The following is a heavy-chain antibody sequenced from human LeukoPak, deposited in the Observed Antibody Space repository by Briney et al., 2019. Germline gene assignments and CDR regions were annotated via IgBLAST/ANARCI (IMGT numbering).Heavy chain of an antibody. CDR3: ARALCGGYCYKNPYYFDY. CDR1: GFTFSNYW. CDR2: INSDGSST. V-gene: IGHV3-74*01. D-gene: IGHD2-21*01. Sequence: GGSLRLSCAASGFTFSNYWMHWVRQAPGKGLVWVSRINSDGSSTSYADSVKGRFTISRDNAKNTLYLQMNSLRAEDTAVYYCARALCGGYCYKNPYYFDYWGQGTLATVSS. J-gene: IGHJ4*02.